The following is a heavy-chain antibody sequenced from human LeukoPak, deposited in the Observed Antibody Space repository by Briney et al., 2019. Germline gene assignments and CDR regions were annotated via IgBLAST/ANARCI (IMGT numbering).Heavy chain of an antibody. CDR1: GGSISSGSYY. V-gene: IGHV4-61*02. CDR3: ARVLTAGYDSSGYRGYNWFGP. CDR2: IYTSGST. D-gene: IGHD3-22*01. Sequence: SQTLSLTCTVSGGSISSGSYYWSWIRQPAGKGLEWIGRIYTSGSTNYNPSLKSRVTISVDTSKNQFSLKLSSVTAADTAVYYCARVLTAGYDSSGYRGYNWFGPWGQGTLVTVSS. J-gene: IGHJ5*02.